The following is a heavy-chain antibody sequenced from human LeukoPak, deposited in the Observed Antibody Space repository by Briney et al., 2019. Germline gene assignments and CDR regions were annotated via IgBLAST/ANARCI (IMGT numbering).Heavy chain of an antibody. J-gene: IGHJ2*01. V-gene: IGHV3-7*01. Sequence: GGSLRLSCAASGFTFSSYWMSWVRQAPGRGLEWVANIKQDGSEKYYVDSVKGRFTISRDNAKNSLYLQMNSLRAEDAAVYYCAKGYIIAGRQWYLDLWGRGTLVGVSS. CDR3: AKGYIIAGRQWYLDL. D-gene: IGHD6-13*01. CDR2: IKQDGSEK. CDR1: GFTFSSYW.